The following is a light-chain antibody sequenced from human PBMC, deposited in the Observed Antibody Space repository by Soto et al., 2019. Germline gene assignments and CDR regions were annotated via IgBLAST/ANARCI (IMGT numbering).Light chain of an antibody. CDR1: QSVSSSY. J-gene: IGKJ3*01. CDR2: GAS. Sequence: EIVLTQSPGTLSSSPGERATLSCRASQSVSSSYLAWYQQKPGQAPRLLIYGASSRATGIPERFSGIGSATDFTLTISRLEPEDFAVYYCQQYGTSPFTFGPGTKVDIK. CDR3: QQYGTSPFT. V-gene: IGKV3-20*01.